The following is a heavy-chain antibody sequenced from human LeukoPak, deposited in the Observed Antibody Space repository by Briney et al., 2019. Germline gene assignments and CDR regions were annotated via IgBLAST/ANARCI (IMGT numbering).Heavy chain of an antibody. J-gene: IGHJ4*02. CDR2: VNREGTTS. CDR3: ARDVDWILFDY. D-gene: IGHD3-9*01. CDR1: GFTFSTYW. V-gene: IGHV3-74*01. Sequence: PGGSLRLSCAASGFTFSTYWMHWVRQVTGKGLVWVSRVNREGTTSAYADSVKGRFTISRDNDKNTLYLQMNSLRVEDTAVYYCARDVDWILFDYWGQGTLVTVSS.